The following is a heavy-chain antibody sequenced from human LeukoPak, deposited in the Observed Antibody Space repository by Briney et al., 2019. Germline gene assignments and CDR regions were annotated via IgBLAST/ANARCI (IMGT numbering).Heavy chain of an antibody. D-gene: IGHD4-23*01. CDR1: GFTFSHYS. Sequence: GGSLRLSCAASGFTFSHYSMNWVRQAPGKGLEWVSSISSDSRYIYYADTLKGRFTISRDNAKNSLYLQMNSLRAEDTAVYYCATDYAGNSLWYYYGLGVWGQGTTVTVSS. CDR3: ATDYAGNSLWYYYGLGV. J-gene: IGHJ6*02. CDR2: ISSDSRYI. V-gene: IGHV3-21*01.